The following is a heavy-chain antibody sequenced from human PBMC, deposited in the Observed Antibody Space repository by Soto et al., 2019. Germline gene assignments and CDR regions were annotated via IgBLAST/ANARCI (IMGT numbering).Heavy chain of an antibody. CDR1: GGSISSSNW. Sequence: QVQLQESGPGLVKPSGTLSLTCAVSGGSISSSNWWSWVRQPPGKGLEWIGEIYHSGSTNYNPSLKSRVTISVDQSKNQVSRKLSSVTAAYTGVYYCARYPSLSFVLFGDAFDIWGQGTMVTVSS. CDR2: IYHSGST. D-gene: IGHD3-16*01. J-gene: IGHJ3*02. V-gene: IGHV4-4*02. CDR3: ARYPSLSFVLFGDAFDI.